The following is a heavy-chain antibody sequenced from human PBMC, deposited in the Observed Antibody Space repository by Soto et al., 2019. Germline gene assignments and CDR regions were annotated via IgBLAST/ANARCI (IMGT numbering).Heavy chain of an antibody. V-gene: IGHV3-23*01. J-gene: IGHJ3*02. CDR1: GFNFNAYV. Sequence: GGSLRLSCAASGFNFNAYVMNWVRQAPGKGLEWVSIISFTGDSRYYADSVKDRFTISRDNSQNTLYLQMNSLRAEDTAVYYCARASLVLGRGWLVLEADAFDIWGQGTMVTVSS. D-gene: IGHD6-19*01. CDR2: ISFTGDSR. CDR3: ARASLVLGRGWLVLEADAFDI.